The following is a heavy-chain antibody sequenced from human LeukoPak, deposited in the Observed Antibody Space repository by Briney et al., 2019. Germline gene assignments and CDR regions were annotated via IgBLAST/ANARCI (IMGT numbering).Heavy chain of an antibody. CDR3: ARAVSSSSFRVASLCWFDP. Sequence: ASVKVSCKASGYTFTGYYMHWVRQAPGQGLEWMGWINPNSGGTNYAQKFQGRVTMTRDTSISTAYMELSRLRSDDTAVYYCARAVSSSSFRVASLCWFDPWGQGTLVTVSS. D-gene: IGHD6-6*01. J-gene: IGHJ5*02. CDR2: INPNSGGT. CDR1: GYTFTGYY. V-gene: IGHV1-2*02.